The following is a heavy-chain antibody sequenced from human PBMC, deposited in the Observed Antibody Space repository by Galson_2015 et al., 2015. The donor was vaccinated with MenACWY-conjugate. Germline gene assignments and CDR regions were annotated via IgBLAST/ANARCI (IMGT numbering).Heavy chain of an antibody. CDR2: ISSSSSTI. CDR3: ARETVVGNYYYMDV. J-gene: IGHJ6*03. Sequence: SLRLSCAASGFTFSRYSMNWVRQAPGKGLEWVSYISSSSSTIYYADSVKGRFTISRDNAKNSLYLQMNSLRAEDTAVYYCARETVVGNYYYMDVWGKGTTVTVSS. CDR1: GFTFSRYS. D-gene: IGHD2-15*01. V-gene: IGHV3-48*04.